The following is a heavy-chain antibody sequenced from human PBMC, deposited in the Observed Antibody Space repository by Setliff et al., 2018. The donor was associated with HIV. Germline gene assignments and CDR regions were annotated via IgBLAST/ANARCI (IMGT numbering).Heavy chain of an antibody. V-gene: IGHV3-7*01. J-gene: IGHJ4*02. CDR1: GFTFSYYW. Sequence: GSLRLSCAASGFTSGFTFSYYWMAWVRQAPGKGLEWVANINQDGSEKYYLDSVKGRFTISRDNAKNSLSLQMNNLRAEDMAVYYCASPGDNYWGQGTLVTV. CDR3: ASPGDNY. D-gene: IGHD4-17*01. CDR2: INQDGSEK.